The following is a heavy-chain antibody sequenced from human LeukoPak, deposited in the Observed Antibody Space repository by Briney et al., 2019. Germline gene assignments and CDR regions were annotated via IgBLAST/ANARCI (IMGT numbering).Heavy chain of an antibody. CDR3: AKWGDYDGLPGYYDSDC. CDR1: GFIFRNYA. CDR2: ITGSGGTS. Sequence: GGSLRLSCAASGFIFRNYAMSWVRQAPGKGLEWVSAITGSGGTSWYADSVKGHFTISRDNSKNTLYLQMNSLGADDTAVYYCAKWGDYDGLPGYYDSDCWGQGTLVTVSS. D-gene: IGHD3-9*01. J-gene: IGHJ4*02. V-gene: IGHV3-23*01.